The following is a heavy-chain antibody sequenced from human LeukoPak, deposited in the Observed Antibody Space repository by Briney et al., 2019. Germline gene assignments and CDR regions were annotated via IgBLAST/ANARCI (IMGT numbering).Heavy chain of an antibody. J-gene: IGHJ5*02. CDR2: INHSGST. V-gene: IGHV4-34*01. D-gene: IGHD5-24*01. CDR3: ARGPHLWLQFAWFDP. Sequence: SETLSLTCAVYGGSFSGYYWSWIRQPPGKGLEWIGEINHSGSTNYNPSLKSRVTISVDTSKNQFSLKLSSVTAADTAVYYCARGPHLWLQFAWFDPWGQGTLVTVSS. CDR1: GGSFSGYY.